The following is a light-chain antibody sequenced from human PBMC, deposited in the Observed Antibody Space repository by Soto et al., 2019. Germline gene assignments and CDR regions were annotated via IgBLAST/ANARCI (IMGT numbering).Light chain of an antibody. CDR3: QQYNTWPPT. V-gene: IGKV3-15*01. CDR1: QSVGRD. Sequence: EIVMTQSPATLSVSPGEGATLSCRASQSVGRDLAWYQQKPGQAPRLLIYGASTRATGIPARFTGSGSGTEFTLAINSLQSEGFAVYWCQQYNTWPPTFGPGTTADIQ. CDR2: GAS. J-gene: IGKJ3*01.